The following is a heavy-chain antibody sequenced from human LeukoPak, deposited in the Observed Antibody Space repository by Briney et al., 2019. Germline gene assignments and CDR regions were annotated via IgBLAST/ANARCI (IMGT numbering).Heavy chain of an antibody. V-gene: IGHV3-21*01. CDR3: ARVQRYCSGGSCYDYYYYGMDV. CDR2: ISSSSSYI. CDR1: GFTFSSYS. Sequence: PGGSLRLSCAASGFTFSSYSMNWVRQAPGKGLEWVPSISSSSSYIYYADSVKGRFTISRDNAKNSLYLQMNSLRAEDTAVYYCARVQRYCSGGSCYDYYYYGMDVWGKGTTVTVSS. D-gene: IGHD2-15*01. J-gene: IGHJ6*04.